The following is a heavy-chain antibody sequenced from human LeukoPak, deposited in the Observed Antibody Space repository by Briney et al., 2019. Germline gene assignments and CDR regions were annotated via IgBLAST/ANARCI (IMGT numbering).Heavy chain of an antibody. CDR1: GFTFSSNY. CDR2: IYSGGST. Sequence: GGSLRLSCAASGFTFSSNYMSWVRQAPGKGLEWVSVIYSGGSTYYADSVKGRFTISRDNPKNTMNLQMNSLRAEDTAVYYCAKGGGSSGRSYYFDYWGQGTLVTVSS. CDR3: AKGGGSSGRSYYFDY. J-gene: IGHJ4*02. V-gene: IGHV3-53*05. D-gene: IGHD6-19*01.